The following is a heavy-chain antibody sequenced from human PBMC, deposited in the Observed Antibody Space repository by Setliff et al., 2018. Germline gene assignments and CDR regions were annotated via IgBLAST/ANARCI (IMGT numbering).Heavy chain of an antibody. Sequence: ASVKVSCKVSGYTLTELSMHRVRQAPGKGLEWMGGFDPEDGETIYAQKFQGRVTMTEDTSTDTAYMELSSLRSEDTAVYYCATVFWSGYYVAEYFQHWGQGTLVTVSS. CDR2: FDPEDGET. CDR1: GYTLTELS. D-gene: IGHD3-3*01. CDR3: ATVFWSGYYVAEYFQH. V-gene: IGHV1-24*01. J-gene: IGHJ1*01.